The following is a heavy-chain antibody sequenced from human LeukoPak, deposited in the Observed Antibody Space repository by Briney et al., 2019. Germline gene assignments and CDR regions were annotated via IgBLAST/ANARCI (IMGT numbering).Heavy chain of an antibody. CDR1: GFTFDDYG. D-gene: IGHD6-13*01. CDR2: INWNGGST. V-gene: IGHV3-20*04. J-gene: IGHJ4*02. Sequence: GGSLRLSCAASGFTFDDYGMSWVRQAPGKGLEWVSGINWNGGSTGYADSVKGRFTISRDNAKNSLYLQMNSLRAEDTALYYCAKGSFSSRETSVDYWGQGTLVTVSS. CDR3: AKGSFSSRETSVDY.